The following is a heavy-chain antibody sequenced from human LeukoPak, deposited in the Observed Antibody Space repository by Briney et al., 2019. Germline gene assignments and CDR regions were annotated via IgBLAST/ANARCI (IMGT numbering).Heavy chain of an antibody. J-gene: IGHJ4*02. D-gene: IGHD6-19*01. V-gene: IGHV4-4*07. Sequence: SETLSLTCTSSGDSISTYYWSWIRQPGAEGLDGIGRISTSGSTNYNPSLKSRVTMSVDTSKNQFSLKMKSVTAADTAVYYCARVARGWNYVDYWGQGTLVTVSS. CDR2: ISTSGST. CDR3: ARVARGWNYVDY. CDR1: GDSISTYY.